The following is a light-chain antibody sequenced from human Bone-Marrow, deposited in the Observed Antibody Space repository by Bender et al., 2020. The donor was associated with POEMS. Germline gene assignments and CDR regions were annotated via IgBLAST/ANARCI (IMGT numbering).Light chain of an antibody. Sequence: SYELTQPSSVSVFPGQTARITCSGDILSKNYARWFQQKPGQAPLLVIYQDNKRPSGIPERFSGSNSGNTATLTISGTQTMDEADYYCQSWDSSASVVFGGGTKVTVL. CDR2: QDN. CDR1: ILSKNY. J-gene: IGLJ2*01. V-gene: IGLV3-1*01. CDR3: QSWDSSASVV.